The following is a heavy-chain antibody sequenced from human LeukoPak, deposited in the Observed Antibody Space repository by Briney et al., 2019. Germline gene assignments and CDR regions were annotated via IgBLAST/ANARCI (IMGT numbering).Heavy chain of an antibody. J-gene: IGHJ3*02. CDR1: GYRLSSYW. Sequence: GESLKISCKASGYRLSSYWIGWVRQVSGKGLEWIGTIYPSDSDIRYSPSFQGQVTISADKSINTAYLQWGSLKASDTAMYYCARKRSSGYYDSSGYAIDAFDKWGQGTMVTISS. CDR3: ARKRSSGYYDSSGYAIDAFDK. D-gene: IGHD3-22*01. CDR2: IYPSDSDI. V-gene: IGHV5-51*01.